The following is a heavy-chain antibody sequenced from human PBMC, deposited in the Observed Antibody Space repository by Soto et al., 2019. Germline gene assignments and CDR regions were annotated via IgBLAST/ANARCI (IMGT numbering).Heavy chain of an antibody. D-gene: IGHD5-12*01. Sequence: GGSLRLSCVASGFTFSDYVMTWVRQAPEKGLEWVSTISVGGGSAYYADSVKGRFAISRDNSKNTLYLQLNSLRAEDTAVYYCATGGYALPYYFDYWGQGTLVTVSS. J-gene: IGHJ4*02. V-gene: IGHV3-23*01. CDR2: ISVGGGSA. CDR1: GFTFSDYV. CDR3: ATGGYALPYYFDY.